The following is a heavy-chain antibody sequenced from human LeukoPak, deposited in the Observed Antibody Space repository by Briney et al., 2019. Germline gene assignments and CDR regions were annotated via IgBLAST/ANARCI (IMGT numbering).Heavy chain of an antibody. V-gene: IGHV3-74*01. CDR3: AKDRVPAATKDYYYYMDV. Sequence: GGSLRLSCAVSGFTFTNYWMHWVRQAPGKGLVWVSRINTDGRSTSYADSVKGRFTISRDNAKNTLYLQMNSLRAEDTAVYYCAKDRVPAATKDYYYYMDVWGKGTTVTVSS. CDR1: GFTFTNYW. CDR2: INTDGRST. D-gene: IGHD2-2*01. J-gene: IGHJ6*03.